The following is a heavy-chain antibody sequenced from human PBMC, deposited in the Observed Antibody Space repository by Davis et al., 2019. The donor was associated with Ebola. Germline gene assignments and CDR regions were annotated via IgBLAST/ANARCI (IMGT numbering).Heavy chain of an antibody. Sequence: GESLKISCAASGFTFSNYAMSWVRQAPGKGLEWVSAISGSAGNTYNAIYTYYADSVKGRFTISRDNSQNTLSLQMNSLRAEDTAVYYCAEIYWVRYGMDVWGQGTTVTVSS. J-gene: IGHJ6*02. D-gene: IGHD2-8*02. V-gene: IGHV3-23*01. CDR1: GFTFSNYA. CDR3: AEIYWVRYGMDV. CDR2: ISGSAGNTYNAIYT.